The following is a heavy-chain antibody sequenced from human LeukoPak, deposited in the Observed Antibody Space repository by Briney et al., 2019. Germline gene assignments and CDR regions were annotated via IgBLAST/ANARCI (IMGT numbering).Heavy chain of an antibody. V-gene: IGHV3-21*01. CDR3: ARVGYYDSSGYYYYFDY. CDR2: ISSGSIYT. J-gene: IGHJ4*02. Sequence: PGGSLRLSCAASGFTFSSYGMHWVRQAPGKGLEWVSSISSGSIYTYYADSVKGRFTISRDNAKNSLYLQMNSLRAEDTAVYYCARVGYYDSSGYYYYFDYWGQGILVTVSS. D-gene: IGHD3-22*01. CDR1: GFTFSSYG.